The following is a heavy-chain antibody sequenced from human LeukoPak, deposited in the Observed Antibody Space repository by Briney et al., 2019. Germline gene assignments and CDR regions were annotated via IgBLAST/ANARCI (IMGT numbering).Heavy chain of an antibody. D-gene: IGHD4-23*01. CDR2: ISSSGNTI. CDR1: GFTFSSYA. V-gene: IGHV3-48*03. J-gene: IGHJ3*02. CDR3: ARTGGNSLNGAFDI. Sequence: PGGSLRLSCAASGFTFSSYAMHWVRQAPGKGLEGVSYISSSGNTIYYADSVKGRFTISRDNAKNSLYLQMSSLRAEDTAVYYCARTGGNSLNGAFDIWGQGTMVTVSS.